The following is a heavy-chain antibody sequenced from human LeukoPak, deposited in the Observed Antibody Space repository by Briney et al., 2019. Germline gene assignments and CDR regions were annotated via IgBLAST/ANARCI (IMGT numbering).Heavy chain of an antibody. J-gene: IGHJ4*02. CDR1: GGSISSYY. CDR3: ARHGGSYSLDY. Sequence: SETLSLTCTVSGGSISSYYWSWIRQPAGKGLEWIGYIIDNGSTNYNPSLKSRVTISVDTSKNQFSLKLSSVTAADTAVYYCARHGGSYSLDYWGQGTLVTVSS. D-gene: IGHD1-26*01. V-gene: IGHV4-59*08. CDR2: IIDNGST.